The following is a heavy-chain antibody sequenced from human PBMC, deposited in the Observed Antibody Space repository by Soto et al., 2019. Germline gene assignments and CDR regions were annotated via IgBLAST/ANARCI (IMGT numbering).Heavy chain of an antibody. CDR2: IYYSGST. V-gene: IGHV4-59*01. CDR1: GGSLSSYY. J-gene: IGHJ5*02. Sequence: XTLSLASTVSGGSLSSYYWSWIRQPPGKGLEWIGYIYYSGSTNYKPSLKSRVTISVDTSKNQFSLKLSPVTAADTAVYYCARATYNWFDPWGQGTLVTVSS. CDR3: ARATYNWFDP. D-gene: IGHD3-16*01.